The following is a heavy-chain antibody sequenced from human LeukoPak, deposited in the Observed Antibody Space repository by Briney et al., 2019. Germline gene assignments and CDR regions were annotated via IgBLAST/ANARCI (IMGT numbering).Heavy chain of an antibody. D-gene: IGHD3-3*01. V-gene: IGHV3-30-3*01. CDR3: AKCGDYDFWSGYYWDY. CDR1: GFTFSSYA. CDR2: ISYDGSDK. J-gene: IGHJ4*02. Sequence: GGSLRLSCAASGFTFSSYAMHWVRQAPGKGLEWVAVISYDGSDKYYADSVKGRFTISRDNSKNTLYLQMNSLRAEDTAVYYCAKCGDYDFWSGYYWDYWGQGTLVTVSS.